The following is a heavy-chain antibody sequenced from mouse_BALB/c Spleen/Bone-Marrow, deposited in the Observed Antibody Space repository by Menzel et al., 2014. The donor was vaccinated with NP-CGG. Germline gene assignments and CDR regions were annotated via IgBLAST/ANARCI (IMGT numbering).Heavy chain of an antibody. CDR3: ARAGGYDGFAY. CDR2: INPSNGRA. Sequence: QVQLQQSGAELVKPGASVKLSCKASGYTFTSYWMHWVKQRPGQGLEWIGEINPSNGRADYNEKFRSKSTLTVDRSSSTAYMKLSSRTSKDSAINNSARAGGYDGFAYWAKGLWSLSLQ. CDR1: GYTFTSYW. D-gene: IGHD2-2*01. V-gene: IGHV1S81*02. J-gene: IGHJ3*01.